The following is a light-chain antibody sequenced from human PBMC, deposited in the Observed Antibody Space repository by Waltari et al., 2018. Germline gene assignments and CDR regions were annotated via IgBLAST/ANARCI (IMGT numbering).Light chain of an antibody. J-gene: IGLJ3*02. CDR3: QSYDTSLSVV. CDR1: GPNLGAGYA. Sequence: QSVLTQPPSVSGAPGPRVTISCPGSGPNLGAGYAVHWYQQLPRAAPQLLIYGSTSRPLGVPARFFGSTSGTSASLAITGLQAEDEADYYCQSYDTSLSVVFGGGTKLTVL. V-gene: IGLV1-40*01. CDR2: GST.